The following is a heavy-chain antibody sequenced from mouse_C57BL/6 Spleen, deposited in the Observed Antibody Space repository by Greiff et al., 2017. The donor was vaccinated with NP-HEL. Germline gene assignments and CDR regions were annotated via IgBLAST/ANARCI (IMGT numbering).Heavy chain of an antibody. CDR3: AREGLDSSGWDFDY. D-gene: IGHD3-2*02. V-gene: IGHV1-39*01. Sequence: VQLQQSGPELVKPGASVKISCKASGYSFTDYNMNWVKQSNGKSLEWIGVINPNYGTTSYNQKFKGKATLTADKSSSTAYMELRSLTSEDSAVYFCAREGLDSSGWDFDYWGQGTTLTVSS. CDR2: INPNYGTT. J-gene: IGHJ2*01. CDR1: GYSFTDYN.